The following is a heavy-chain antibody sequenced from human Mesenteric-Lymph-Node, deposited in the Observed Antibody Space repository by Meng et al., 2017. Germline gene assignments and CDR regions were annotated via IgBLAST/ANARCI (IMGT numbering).Heavy chain of an antibody. CDR3: ARDPYYYGSGDYDDYYGMDV. Sequence: GESLKISCAASGFTFSSYAMSWVRQAPGKGLEWVSYISSSGSTIYYADSVKGRFTISRDNSKNTLYLQMNSLRAEDTAVYYCARDPYYYGSGDYDDYYGMDVWGQGTTVTVSS. CDR2: ISSSGSTI. J-gene: IGHJ6*02. D-gene: IGHD3-10*01. CDR1: GFTFSSYA. V-gene: IGHV3-48*01.